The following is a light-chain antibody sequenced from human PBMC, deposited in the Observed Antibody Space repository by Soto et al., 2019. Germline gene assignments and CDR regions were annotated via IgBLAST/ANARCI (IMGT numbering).Light chain of an antibody. CDR3: QQSYSNPT. J-gene: IGKJ1*01. Sequence: DGQLTQSPSSLSVFVGDSVTVTCRASQNIITYLHWYHQKPGEAPTLLINAASTLQSGVPSRFSGSGSGTDFTLTINSLQPEDGGTYYCQQSYSNPTFGQGTKVDIK. V-gene: IGKV1-39*01. CDR2: AAS. CDR1: QNIITY.